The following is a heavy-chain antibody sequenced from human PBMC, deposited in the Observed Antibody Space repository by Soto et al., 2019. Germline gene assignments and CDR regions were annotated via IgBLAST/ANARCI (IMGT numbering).Heavy chain of an antibody. V-gene: IGHV4-59*12. CDR2: IYYSGST. D-gene: IGHD6-19*01. CDR3: ARELSSGWPLNWFDP. Sequence: QVQLQESGPGLVKPSETLSLTCTVSGGSISSYYWSWIRQPPGKGLEWIGYIYYSGSTNYNPSLKSRVTISVDTSKNQFSLKLSSVTDADTAVYYCARELSSGWPLNWFDPWGQGTLVTVSS. J-gene: IGHJ5*02. CDR1: GGSISSYY.